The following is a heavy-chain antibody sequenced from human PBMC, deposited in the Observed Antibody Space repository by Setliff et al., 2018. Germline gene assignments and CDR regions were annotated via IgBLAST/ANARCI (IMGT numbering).Heavy chain of an antibody. CDR1: GGSISSGGHY. D-gene: IGHD2-15*01. CDR3: ARENGYCSGGACYFMFDY. V-gene: IGHV4-61*08. J-gene: IGHJ4*02. CDR2: IHYSGTT. Sequence: SETLSLTCTVSGGSISSGGHYWSWIRQPPGKGLEWIGNIHYSGTTNYNPSLKSRVTLSLDTAKNQFSLELRAVTAADTALYYCARENGYCSGGACYFMFDYWGQGTLVTVSS.